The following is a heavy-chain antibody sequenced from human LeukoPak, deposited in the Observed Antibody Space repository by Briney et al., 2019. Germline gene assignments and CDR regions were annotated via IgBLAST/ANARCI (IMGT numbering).Heavy chain of an antibody. CDR3: ANIGAAVASISGDY. V-gene: IGHV3-74*01. D-gene: IGHD6-13*01. Sequence: GGSLRLSCAASGFTFSSYWMHWVRQAPGKGLVWVSRIDNDGSFTTYADSAKGRFTISRDNAKNTLYLQMHSLRAEDTAVYYCANIGAAVASISGDYWGQGTLVTVSS. CDR1: GFTFSSYW. CDR2: IDNDGSFT. J-gene: IGHJ4*02.